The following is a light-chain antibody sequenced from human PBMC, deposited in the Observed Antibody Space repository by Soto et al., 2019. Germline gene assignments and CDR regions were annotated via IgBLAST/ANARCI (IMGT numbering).Light chain of an antibody. CDR2: WAS. J-gene: IGKJ2*01. Sequence: DIVMTQSPDSLTLSLGERATITCKSSQSVLYSSNNKNYIAWYQQKPGQPPKLLIYWASSREPVVPDRFSGSGSGTQFTLSISSLQAEDVAAYYCQQYYNIPHTFGQGTKLEIK. CDR1: QSVLYSSNNKNY. V-gene: IGKV4-1*01. CDR3: QQYYNIPHT.